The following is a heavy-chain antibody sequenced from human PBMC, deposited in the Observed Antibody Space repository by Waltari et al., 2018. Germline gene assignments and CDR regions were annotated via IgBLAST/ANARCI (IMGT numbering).Heavy chain of an antibody. V-gene: IGHV3-7*03. Sequence: EVQLVESGGGLVQPGGSLRLSCVASEFSFSTYWMSWVRQAPGKGLEWVANIKQDGTEKNYVDSGKGRFTISRDNAETSVYLQMSNLRVDDTATYYCAAGSGWVFESWGQGTLVTVSS. CDR3: AAGSGWVFES. J-gene: IGHJ4*02. D-gene: IGHD6-19*01. CDR1: EFSFSTYW. CDR2: IKQDGTEK.